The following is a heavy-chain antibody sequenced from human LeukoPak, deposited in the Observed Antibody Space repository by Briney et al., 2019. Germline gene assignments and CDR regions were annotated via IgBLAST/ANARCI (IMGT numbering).Heavy chain of an antibody. CDR3: AEGVASTGATY. CDR2: IVISDGST. D-gene: IGHD5-24*01. V-gene: IGHV3-23*01. Sequence: GGSLRLSCAASASTPTNSDMSWVRQAPGKGLEWVSTIVISDGSTYYADSVKGRFTISRDNSQNTLFLQMSNLRAEDTAVYYCAEGVASTGATYWGQGTLVTVSS. CDR1: ASTPTNSD. J-gene: IGHJ4*02.